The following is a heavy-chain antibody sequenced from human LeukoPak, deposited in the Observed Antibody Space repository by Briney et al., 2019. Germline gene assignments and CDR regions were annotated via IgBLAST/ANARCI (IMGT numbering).Heavy chain of an antibody. CDR2: INPNSGGT. Sequence: GASVKVSCKASGYTFTGYYMHWVRQAPGQGLEWMGWINPNSGGTNYAQKFQGRVTMTRDTSISTAYMELSRLRSDDTAVYYCARDPLGGFGELSNDYWGQGTLVTVSS. D-gene: IGHD3-10*01. CDR1: GYTFTGYY. V-gene: IGHV1-2*02. CDR3: ARDPLGGFGELSNDY. J-gene: IGHJ4*02.